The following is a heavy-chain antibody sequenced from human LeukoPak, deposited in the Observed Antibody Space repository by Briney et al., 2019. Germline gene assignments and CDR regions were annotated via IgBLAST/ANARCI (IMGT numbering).Heavy chain of an antibody. J-gene: IGHJ6*03. V-gene: IGHV4-34*01. CDR2: MNPSGST. CDR3: ARGRQDVTMIVVVMTAVSYYLDV. CDR1: GVSFSGYY. Sequence: SETLSLTCAVYGVSFSGYYWTWIRQTPEKGLEWIGEMNPSGSTNYNPSLKSRVTISVDTSKNQFSLELRSVTAADTAVYYCARGRQDVTMIVVVMTAVSYYLDVWGKGTTVTVS. D-gene: IGHD3-22*01.